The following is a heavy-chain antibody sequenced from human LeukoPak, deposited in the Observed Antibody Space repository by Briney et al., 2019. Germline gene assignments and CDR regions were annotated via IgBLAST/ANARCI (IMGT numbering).Heavy chain of an antibody. V-gene: IGHV1-69*13. CDR3: ARDDDCSGGSCSVY. CDR2: IIPIFGTA. Sequence: SVKVSRKASGGTFSSYAISWVRQAPGQGLEWMGGIIPIFGTANYAQKFQGRVTITADESTSTAYMELSSLRSEDTAVYYCARDDDCSGGSCSVYWGQGTLVTVSS. J-gene: IGHJ4*02. CDR1: GGTFSSYA. D-gene: IGHD2-15*01.